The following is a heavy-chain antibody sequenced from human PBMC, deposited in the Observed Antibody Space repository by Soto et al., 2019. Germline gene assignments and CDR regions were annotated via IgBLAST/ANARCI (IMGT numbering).Heavy chain of an antibody. CDR3: ARGGGPTVTTYYYGMDV. D-gene: IGHD4-4*01. CDR1: GGSISSYY. J-gene: IGHJ6*04. CDR2: IYYSGST. Sequence: SETLSLTCTVSGGSISSYYWSWIRQPPGKGLEWIGYIYYSGSTNYNPSLKSRVTISVDTSKNQFSLKLSSVTAADTAVYYCARGGGPTVTTYYYGMDVWGKGTTVTVSS. V-gene: IGHV4-59*01.